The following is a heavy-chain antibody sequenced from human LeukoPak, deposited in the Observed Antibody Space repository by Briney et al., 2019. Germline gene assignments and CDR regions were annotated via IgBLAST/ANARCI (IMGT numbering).Heavy chain of an antibody. CDR2: INTNTGNP. CDR1: GYTFTSYA. J-gene: IGHJ5*02. Sequence: GASVKVSCKASGYTFTSYAMNWVRQAPGQGLEWMGWINTNTGNPTYAQGFTGRFVFSLDTSVSTAYLQISSLKAEDTAVYYCARGCNWNYVVNWFDPWGQGILVTVSS. V-gene: IGHV7-4-1*02. CDR3: ARGCNWNYVVNWFDP. D-gene: IGHD1-7*01.